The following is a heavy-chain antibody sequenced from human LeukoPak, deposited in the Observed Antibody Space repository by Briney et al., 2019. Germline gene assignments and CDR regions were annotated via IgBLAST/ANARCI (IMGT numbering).Heavy chain of an antibody. Sequence: GGSLRLSCAASGFTFSSYAMSWVRQAPGKGLEWVSAISGSGGSTYYADSVKGRFTISRDNSKNTLYLQMNSLRAEDTAVYYCAKGFWSGYSLNYFDYWGQGTLVTVSS. CDR3: AKGFWSGYSLNYFDY. V-gene: IGHV3-23*01. CDR1: GFTFSSYA. D-gene: IGHD3-3*01. J-gene: IGHJ4*02. CDR2: ISGSGGST.